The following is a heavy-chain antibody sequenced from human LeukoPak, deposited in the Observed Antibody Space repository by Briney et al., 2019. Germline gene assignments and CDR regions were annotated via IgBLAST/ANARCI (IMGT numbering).Heavy chain of an antibody. CDR3: ARETPEAGHFDY. CDR1: GGSINYYY. D-gene: IGHD2-15*01. CDR2: IYYSRGT. V-gene: IGHV4-59*01. J-gene: IGHJ4*02. Sequence: SETLSLTCTVSGGSINYYYWMWIRQPPGKGLEWIGYIYYSRGTHYNPSLKSRVTMLVDTSKNQFSLKLTAVTAADTAVYYCARETPEAGHFDYWGQGSLVTVSS.